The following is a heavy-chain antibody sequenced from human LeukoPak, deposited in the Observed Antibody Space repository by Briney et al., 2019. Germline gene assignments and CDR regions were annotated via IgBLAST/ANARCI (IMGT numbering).Heavy chain of an antibody. CDR3: ARGTGTSYF. CDR2: IYYSGST. J-gene: IGHJ4*02. D-gene: IGHD3/OR15-3a*01. CDR1: GGSVNSGNYY. V-gene: IGHV4-61*01. Sequence: PSETLSLTCTVSGGSVNSGNYYWSWIRQPPGKGLEWIGYIYYSGSTNYNPSLKSRVTISVDTSKNQFSLKLSSVTAADTAVYYCARGTGTSYFWGQGTLVAVSS.